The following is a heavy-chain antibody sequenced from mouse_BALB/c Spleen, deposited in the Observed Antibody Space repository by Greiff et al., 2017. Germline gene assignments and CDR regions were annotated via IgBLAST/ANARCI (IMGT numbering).Heavy chain of an antibody. J-gene: IGHJ2*01. CDR1: GYTFTDYY. CDR3: ARSRDSSGYPSL. D-gene: IGHD3-2*01. V-gene: IGHV1-77*01. CDR2: IYPESGNT. Sequence: QVQLKESGAELARPGASVKLSCKASGYTFTDYYINWVKQRTGQGLEWIGEIYPESGNTYYNEKFKGKATLTADKSSSTAYMQLSSLTSEDSAVYFCARSRDSSGYPSLWGQGTTLTVSS.